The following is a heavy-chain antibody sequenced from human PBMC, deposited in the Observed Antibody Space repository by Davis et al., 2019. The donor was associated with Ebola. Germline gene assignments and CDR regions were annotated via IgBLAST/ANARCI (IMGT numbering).Heavy chain of an antibody. CDR2: ISSSSSYI. CDR3: ARDLAARRVYGMDV. CDR1: GFTFSSYA. J-gene: IGHJ6*02. D-gene: IGHD6-6*01. V-gene: IGHV3-21*01. Sequence: GGSLRLSCAASGFTFSSYAMSWVRQAPGKGLEWVSSISSSSSYIYYADPVKGRFTISRDNSKNTLYLQMNSLRAEDTAVYYCARDLAARRVYGMDVWGQGTTVTVSS.